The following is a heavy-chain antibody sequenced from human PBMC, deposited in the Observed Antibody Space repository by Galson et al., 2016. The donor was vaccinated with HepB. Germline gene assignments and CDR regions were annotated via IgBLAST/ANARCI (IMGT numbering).Heavy chain of an antibody. D-gene: IGHD6-19*01. CDR2: IWYDGSRT. V-gene: IGHV3-33*06. Sequence: SLRLSCAVSGFTFSNYGMYWVRQAPGKGLEWVANIWYDGSRTYYADSVKGRFTISRDNSKSTVFLQMNSLRAEDTAVYYCAKDGILYSRVWWGGDYWGQGTLVTVSS. CDR1: GFTFSNYG. CDR3: AKDGILYSRVWWGGDY. J-gene: IGHJ4*02.